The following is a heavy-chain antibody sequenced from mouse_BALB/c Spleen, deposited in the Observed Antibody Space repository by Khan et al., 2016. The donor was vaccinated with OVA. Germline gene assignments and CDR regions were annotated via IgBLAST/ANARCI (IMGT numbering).Heavy chain of an antibody. CDR1: GYSFTDYT. J-gene: IGHJ2*01. Sequence: VRLQQSGPELVKPGASMKISCKASGYSFTDYTMNWVKQSHGKILEWIGLINPYNDVSIYNQKFKGKATLTVDKSSSTAYMELLSLTSEDSAVYYCTRGNWDSWGQGTTLTVSS. V-gene: IGHV1-18*01. CDR2: INPYNDVS. CDR3: TRGNWDS.